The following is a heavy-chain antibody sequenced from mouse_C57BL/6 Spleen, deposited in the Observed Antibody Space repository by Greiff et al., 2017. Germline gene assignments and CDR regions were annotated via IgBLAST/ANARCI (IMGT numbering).Heavy chain of an antibody. CDR2: IDPENGDT. CDR3: TTTRPMGYFDV. Sequence: EVMLVESGAELVRPGASVKLSCTASGFNIKDDYMHWVKQRPEQGLEWIGWIDPENGDTEYASKFQGKATITADTSSNTAYLPLSSLTSEDTAVYYCTTTRPMGYFDVWGTGTTVTVSS. D-gene: IGHD6-5*01. J-gene: IGHJ1*03. V-gene: IGHV14-4*01. CDR1: GFNIKDDY.